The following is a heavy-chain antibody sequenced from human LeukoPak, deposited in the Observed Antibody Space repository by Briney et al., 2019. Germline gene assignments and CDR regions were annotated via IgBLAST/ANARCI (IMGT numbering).Heavy chain of an antibody. CDR2: INPSGGST. J-gene: IGHJ4*02. CDR1: GYTFTRYY. V-gene: IGHV1-46*01. Sequence: ASVKVSCKASGYTFTRYYMHWVRQAPGQGLEWMGIINPSGGSTSYAQKFQGRVTMTRDTSTSTVYMELNSLRSEDTSVYYCAKGYCSGGTCYSYDYWGQGTLVTVSS. CDR3: AKGYCSGGTCYSYDY. D-gene: IGHD2-15*01.